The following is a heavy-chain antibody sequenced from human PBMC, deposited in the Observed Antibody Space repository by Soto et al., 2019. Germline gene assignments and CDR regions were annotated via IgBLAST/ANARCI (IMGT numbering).Heavy chain of an antibody. CDR3: AKCSLEWLLYCNWFDP. D-gene: IGHD3-3*01. V-gene: IGHV3-23*01. CDR1: GFTFSSYA. Sequence: GGSLRLSCAASGFTFSSYAMSWVRQAPGKGLEWVSAISGSGGSTYYADSVKGRFTISRDNSKNTLYLQMNSLRAEDTAVYYCAKCSLEWLLYCNWFDPWGQGTLVTVFS. CDR2: ISGSGGST. J-gene: IGHJ5*02.